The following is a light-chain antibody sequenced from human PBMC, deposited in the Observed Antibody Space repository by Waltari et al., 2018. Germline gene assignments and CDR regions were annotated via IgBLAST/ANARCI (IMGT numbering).Light chain of an antibody. Sequence: QSALTQPASVSGSPGQSITISCTGTSSAIGDYNFVSWYQHHPGEAPKLVIYDVTKRPSGISNRFSGSKSGNTASLTISGLQAEDEANYVCASYTSSDSFVVFGGGTKLTVL. CDR2: DVT. J-gene: IGLJ2*01. CDR1: SSAIGDYNF. V-gene: IGLV2-14*03. CDR3: ASYTSSDSFVV.